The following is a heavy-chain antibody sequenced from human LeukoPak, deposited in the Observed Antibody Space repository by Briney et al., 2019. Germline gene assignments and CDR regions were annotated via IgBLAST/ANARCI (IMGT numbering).Heavy chain of an antibody. V-gene: IGHV3-30*03. Sequence: PGRSLRLSCAASGFTFSSYGMHWVRQAPGKGLEWVAVISYDGSNKYYADSVKGRFTISRDNSKNTLYLQMNSLRAEDTDLYYCARSRKVYGSGSYTPFDYWGQGTLVTVSS. CDR2: ISYDGSNK. CDR1: GFTFSSYG. D-gene: IGHD3-10*01. CDR3: ARSRKVYGSGSYTPFDY. J-gene: IGHJ4*02.